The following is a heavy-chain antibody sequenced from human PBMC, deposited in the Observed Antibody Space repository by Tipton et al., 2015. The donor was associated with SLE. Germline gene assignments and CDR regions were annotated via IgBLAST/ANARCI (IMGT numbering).Heavy chain of an antibody. V-gene: IGHV4-59*12. D-gene: IGHD3-9*01. CDR2: IFYSGST. CDR3: ASQILDILTASYFDY. CDR1: GGSISSSY. J-gene: IGHJ4*02. Sequence: TLSLTCTVSGGSISSSYWSWIRQPPGKGLEWIGYIFYSGSTNYNPSLKSRVTISVDTSKNQFSLKLSSVTAADTAVYYCASQILDILTASYFDYWGQGTLVTVSS.